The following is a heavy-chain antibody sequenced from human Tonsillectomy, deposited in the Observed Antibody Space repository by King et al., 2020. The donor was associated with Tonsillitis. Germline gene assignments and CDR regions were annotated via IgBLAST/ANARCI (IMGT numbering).Heavy chain of an antibody. CDR3: ARGSHAFDS. J-gene: IGHJ4*02. V-gene: IGHV3-23*01. Sequence: VRQAPGKGLEWVSAISGGCSSTYFADSVKGRCTISRDNSKNTLFLQMNSLRAEDTAVYYCARGSHAFDSWYLGCLVTVSS. CDR2: ISGGCSST.